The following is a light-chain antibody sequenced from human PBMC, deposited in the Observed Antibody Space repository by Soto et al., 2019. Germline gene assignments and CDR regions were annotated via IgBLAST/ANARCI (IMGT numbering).Light chain of an antibody. CDR2: ATS. V-gene: IGKV1-39*01. CDR3: QQSYKMPS. CDR1: RNVSIY. Sequence: DIHMTQSPSSLSASVGDRLTLTCRASRNVSIYLNWYQHKPGKGPTLLIHATSNLQIGVPSRFSGSGSGTEFTLTISSLEPEDFGTYYCQQSYKMPSFGQGTRLEIK. J-gene: IGKJ5*01.